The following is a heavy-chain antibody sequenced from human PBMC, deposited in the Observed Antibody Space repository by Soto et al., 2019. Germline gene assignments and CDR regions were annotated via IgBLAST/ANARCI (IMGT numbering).Heavy chain of an antibody. CDR3: ARWYGSAFDI. V-gene: IGHV4-4*02. J-gene: IGHJ3*02. D-gene: IGHD3-10*01. CDR2: VYHSGNT. CDR1: GDSISSDKW. Sequence: TLSLTCAVSGDSISSDKWWSWVRQPPGKGLEWIGEVYHSGNTNYNPSLKSRVIISVDKSKNQFSLKLSSVTAADTAMYYCARWYGSAFDIWGQGTMVTVSS.